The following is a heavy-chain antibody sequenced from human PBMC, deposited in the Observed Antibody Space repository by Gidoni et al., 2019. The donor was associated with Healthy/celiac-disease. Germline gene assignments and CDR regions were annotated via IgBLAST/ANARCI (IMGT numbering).Heavy chain of an antibody. CDR3: ARDGGYCRGGSCRSDFDY. D-gene: IGHD2-15*01. V-gene: IGHV3-30*04. CDR2: ISYGGSNK. Sequence: QVQLVESGGGVVQPGRSLRLSCASCGFTPTRYARLWVRQAPGKGLEWVAVISYGGSNKYYADTVERRFNNSEDNSKRTLYLQTSSLRAEDTTVYYCARDGGYCRGGSCRSDFDYWGQGTLVTVSS. CDR1: GFTPTRYA. J-gene: IGHJ4*02.